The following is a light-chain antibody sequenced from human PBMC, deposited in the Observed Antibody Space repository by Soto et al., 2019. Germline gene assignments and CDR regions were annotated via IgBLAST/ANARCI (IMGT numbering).Light chain of an antibody. CDR2: EVS. CDR3: SSYSRSSTLYV. V-gene: IGLV2-14*01. CDR1: SSDVGGYNY. Sequence: QSALTQPASVSGSPGQSITISCTGSSSDVGGYNYVSWYQQHPGKAPKLMIYEVSNRPSGISNRFSGSKSGNTASLTLSGLQAEDEADYYCSSYSRSSTLYVFGTGTKVTVL. J-gene: IGLJ1*01.